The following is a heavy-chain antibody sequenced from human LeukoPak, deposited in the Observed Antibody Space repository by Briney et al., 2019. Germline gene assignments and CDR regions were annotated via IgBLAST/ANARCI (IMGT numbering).Heavy chain of an antibody. V-gene: IGHV3-23*01. CDR3: AKLGSSGYFQH. CDR1: GFTFSSYA. Sequence: GGSLRLSCAASGFTFSSYAMSWVRQAQGKGVEWVSFISSTAVTSYYADSVTGRFTISRDNSKNTLYLQVNSLRAEDMAVYYCAKLGSSGYFQHWGQGTLVTVSS. J-gene: IGHJ1*01. D-gene: IGHD3-22*01. CDR2: ISSTAVTS.